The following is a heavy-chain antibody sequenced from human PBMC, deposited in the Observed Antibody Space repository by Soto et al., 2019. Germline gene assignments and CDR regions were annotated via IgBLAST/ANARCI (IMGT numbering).Heavy chain of an antibody. CDR3: AKAPPGSGSYYSCFDY. J-gene: IGHJ4*02. D-gene: IGHD1-26*01. CDR2: MNPNNGNA. CDR1: GYTFTSYD. Sequence: ASVKASCKASGYTFTSYDISWGRQATGQGLEWMGWMNPNNGNADYAPKFQGRVTMTMNTSIGTAYMELSSLRSEDTAVYYCAKAPPGSGSYYSCFDYWGQGTLVTVSS. V-gene: IGHV1-8*01.